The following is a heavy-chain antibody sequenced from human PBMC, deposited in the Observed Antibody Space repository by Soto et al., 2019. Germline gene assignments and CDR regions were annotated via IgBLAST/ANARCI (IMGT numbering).Heavy chain of an antibody. CDR3: AADTGDIEVVPATT. V-gene: IGHV3-21*04. Sequence: PGGSLRLSCAASGLNFEKCSMNWVRQPPGKGPEWLASTSPASTYIRYADSVKGRFTISRDNARNSLSLQMMSLRADDTAMYFCAADTGDIEVVPATTWGQGTLVTVSS. CDR1: GLNFEKCS. CDR2: TSPASTYI. D-gene: IGHD2-15*01. J-gene: IGHJ4*02.